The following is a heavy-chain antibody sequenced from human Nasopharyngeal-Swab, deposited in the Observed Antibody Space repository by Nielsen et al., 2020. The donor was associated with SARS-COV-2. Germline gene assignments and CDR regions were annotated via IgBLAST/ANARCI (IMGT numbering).Heavy chain of an antibody. CDR1: GGTFSSYG. CDR2: ISAYNGNT. V-gene: IGHV1-18*01. Sequence: ASVKVSCKASGGTFSSYGISWVRQAPGQGLEWMGWISAYNGNTNYAQKLQGRVTMTTDTSTSTAYMELRSLRSDDTAVYYCAREPYYYYDSSGYYHTFGMDVWGQGTTVTVSS. CDR3: AREPYYYYDSSGYYHTFGMDV. D-gene: IGHD3-22*01. J-gene: IGHJ6*02.